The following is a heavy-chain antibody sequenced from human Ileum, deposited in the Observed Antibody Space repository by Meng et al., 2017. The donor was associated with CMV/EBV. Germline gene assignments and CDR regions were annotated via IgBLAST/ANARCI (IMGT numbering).Heavy chain of an antibody. CDR1: TFNLNNYG. V-gene: IGHV3-23*01. Sequence: GESLKISCAASTFNLNNYGMNWVRQAPGKGLEWVSGISSSDGRTYYADSVKGHFTISRDNSKNTLFLQMNSLRVEDTAVYYCARKSDLLHIYYYGMDVWGQGTTVTVSS. D-gene: IGHD3/OR15-3a*01. CDR2: ISSSDGRT. J-gene: IGHJ6*02. CDR3: ARKSDLLHIYYYGMDV.